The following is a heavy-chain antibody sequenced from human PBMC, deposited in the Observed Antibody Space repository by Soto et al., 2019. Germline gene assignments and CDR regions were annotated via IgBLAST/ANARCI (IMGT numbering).Heavy chain of an antibody. Sequence: GESLKISCNGSGYNFHTYWIAWVRQMPGKGLEWMGFIYPHDSDTRYSPSFRGQVTISADTSINTAYLQWTSLKASDTAIYFCARPTDYHYGMQVWGQGTTVTVSS. CDR3: ARPTDYHYGMQV. J-gene: IGHJ6*02. D-gene: IGHD4-17*01. CDR1: GYNFHTYW. V-gene: IGHV5-51*01. CDR2: IYPHDSDT.